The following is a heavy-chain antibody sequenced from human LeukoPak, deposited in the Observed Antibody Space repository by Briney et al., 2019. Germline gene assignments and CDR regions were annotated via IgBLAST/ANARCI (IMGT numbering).Heavy chain of an antibody. CDR1: GGSISSYY. Sequence: KSSETLSLTCTVSGGSISSYYWSWIQQPAGKGLEWIGRIYTSGSTNYNPSLKSRVTMSVDTSKNQFSLKLSSVTAADTAVYYCARDNAYLAEDYYYYMDVWGKGTTVTVSS. D-gene: IGHD2-21*01. V-gene: IGHV4-4*07. CDR2: IYTSGST. J-gene: IGHJ6*03. CDR3: ARDNAYLAEDYYYYMDV.